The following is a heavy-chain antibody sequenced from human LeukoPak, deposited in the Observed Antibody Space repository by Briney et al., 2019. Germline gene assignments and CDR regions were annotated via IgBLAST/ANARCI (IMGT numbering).Heavy chain of an antibody. V-gene: IGHV1-69*04. Sequence: GASVKLSFKASGGTFSSYAISWVRQAPGQGLEWMGRIIPILGIANYAQKFQGRVTITADKSTSTAYMELSSLRSEDTAVYYCARDLVYGGNLVDFRYGMDVWGQGTTVTVSS. CDR2: IIPILGIA. J-gene: IGHJ6*02. D-gene: IGHD4-23*01. CDR1: GGTFSSYA. CDR3: ARDLVYGGNLVDFRYGMDV.